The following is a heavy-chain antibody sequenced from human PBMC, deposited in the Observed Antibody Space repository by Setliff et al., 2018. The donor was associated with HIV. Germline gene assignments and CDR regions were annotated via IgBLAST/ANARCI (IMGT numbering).Heavy chain of an antibody. J-gene: IGHJ6*03. D-gene: IGHD5-12*01. CDR2: ILYGGTT. CDR1: GGAMSRNNYY. V-gene: IGHV4-39*01. CDR3: ARHGAYEAYYDYMDV. Sequence: SETLSLTCTVSGGAMSRNNYYWGWIRQPPGKGLEWIANILYGGTTYYNPSLRSRVTLSVDMSNNQFSLKLSSVTAADTAVYYCARHGAYEAYYDYMDVWGKGTTVTVSS.